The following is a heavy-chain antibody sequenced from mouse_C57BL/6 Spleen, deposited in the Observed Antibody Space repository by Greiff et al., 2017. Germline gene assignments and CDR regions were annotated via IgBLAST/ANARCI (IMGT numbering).Heavy chain of an antibody. J-gene: IGHJ1*03. CDR3: ARVYGSSYPYWYFDV. V-gene: IGHV1-55*01. CDR1: GYTFTSYW. Sequence: QVQLQQSGPELVKPGASVKMSCKASGYTFTSYWITWVKQRPGQGLEWIGDIYPGSGSTNYNEKFKSKATLTVDTSSSTAYMQLSSLTSEDSAVYYCARVYGSSYPYWYFDVWGTGTTVTVSS. D-gene: IGHD1-1*01. CDR2: IYPGSGST.